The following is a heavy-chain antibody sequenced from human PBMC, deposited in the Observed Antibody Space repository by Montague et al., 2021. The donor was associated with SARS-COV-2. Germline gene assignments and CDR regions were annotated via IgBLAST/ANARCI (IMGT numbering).Heavy chain of an antibody. J-gene: IGHJ6*02. D-gene: IGHD1-20*01. CDR1: GGSISSYY. Sequence: SETLSLTCTVSGGSISSYYWSWIRQPPGKGLEWIGYIYYSGSTNYNPSLKSRVTISVDTSKNQFSLKLSSVTAADTAVYYCARDLGYNWNYYYYYGMDVWGQGTTVTVSS. V-gene: IGHV4-59*01. CDR2: IYYSGST. CDR3: ARDLGYNWNYYYYYGMDV.